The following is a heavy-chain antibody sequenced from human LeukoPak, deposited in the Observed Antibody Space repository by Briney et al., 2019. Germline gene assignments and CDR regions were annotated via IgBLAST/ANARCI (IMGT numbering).Heavy chain of an antibody. CDR2: ISTYNGNT. CDR3: ATYSSGYPSFDY. V-gene: IGHV1-18*01. CDR1: GYTFTSYG. Sequence: ASVKVSCKASGYTFTSYGISWVRQAPGQGLEWMGWISTYNGNTNYAQKLQGRVTMTTDTSTSTAYMEPRSLRSDDTAVYYCATYSSGYPSFDYWGQGTLVTVSS. D-gene: IGHD6-19*01. J-gene: IGHJ4*02.